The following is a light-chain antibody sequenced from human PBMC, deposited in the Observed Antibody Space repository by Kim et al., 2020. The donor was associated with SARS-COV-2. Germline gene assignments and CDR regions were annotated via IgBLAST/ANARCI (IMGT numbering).Light chain of an antibody. V-gene: IGLV6-57*01. CDR3: QSYDSSNRV. Sequence: GKTVTISCTRSSGSIASNDVQWYQQRPGSSPTTVIYEDNQRPSGVPDRFSGSIDSSSNSASLTISGLKTEDEADYYCQSYDSSNRVFGGGTKLTVL. CDR2: EDN. J-gene: IGLJ3*02. CDR1: SGSIASND.